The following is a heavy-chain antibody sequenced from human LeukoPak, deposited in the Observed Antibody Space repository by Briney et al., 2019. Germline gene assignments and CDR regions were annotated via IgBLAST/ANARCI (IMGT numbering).Heavy chain of an antibody. D-gene: IGHD3-10*01. CDR1: GFTFSSYA. CDR2: ISGSGGST. Sequence: GGSLRLSCAASGFTFSSYAMSWVGQAPGKGLEWVSAISGSGGSTYYADSVKGRFTISRDNSKNTLYLQMNSLRAEDTAVYYCAKLGDYYGSGSYYFDYWGQGTLVTVSS. CDR3: AKLGDYYGSGSYYFDY. V-gene: IGHV3-23*01. J-gene: IGHJ4*02.